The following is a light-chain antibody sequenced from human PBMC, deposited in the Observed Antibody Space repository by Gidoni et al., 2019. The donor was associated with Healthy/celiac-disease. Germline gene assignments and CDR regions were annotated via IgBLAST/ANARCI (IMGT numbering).Light chain of an antibody. V-gene: IGKV3-20*01. CDR2: GAS. CDR1: QSVRSSY. CDR3: QQYGSSPEVT. J-gene: IGKJ3*01. Sequence: EIVLTQSPGTLSLSPGERATLSGRASQSVRSSYLAWYQQKPGQAPRLLIYGASSRATGIPDRFSGSGSGTDFTLTISRLEPEDFAVYYCQQYGSSPEVTFGPGTRVDIK.